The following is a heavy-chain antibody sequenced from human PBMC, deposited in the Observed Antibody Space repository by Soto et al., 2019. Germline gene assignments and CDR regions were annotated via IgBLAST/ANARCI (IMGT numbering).Heavy chain of an antibody. CDR2: ISHSGIT. Sequence: PSETLSLTCAVSGGSITSANWWTWVRQPPGGGLEWIGEISHSGITNYKASLKSRVTMSVDKTKNDVSLKLTSVTAADTAVYYCARVLRGWFDPWGQGTQVTVSS. V-gene: IGHV4-4*02. CDR1: GGSITSANW. J-gene: IGHJ5*02. CDR3: ARVLRGWFDP.